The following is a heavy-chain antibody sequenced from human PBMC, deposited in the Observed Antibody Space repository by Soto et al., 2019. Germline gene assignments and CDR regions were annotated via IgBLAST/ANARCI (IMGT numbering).Heavy chain of an antibody. J-gene: IGHJ4*02. D-gene: IGHD2-15*01. CDR3: ARGYCSGGSCYSRFFDY. V-gene: IGHV4-59*08. CDR1: GGSISSYY. Sequence: SETLSLTCTVSGGSISSYYWNWIRQPPGKGLEWIGYIYYSGSTNYNPSLKSRVTISVDTSKNQFSLKLSSVTAADTAVYYCARGYCSGGSCYSRFFDYWGQGTLVTVSS. CDR2: IYYSGST.